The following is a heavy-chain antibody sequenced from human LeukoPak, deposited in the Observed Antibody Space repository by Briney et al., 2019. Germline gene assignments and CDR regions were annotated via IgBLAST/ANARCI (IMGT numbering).Heavy chain of an antibody. CDR2: IYYSGST. CDR3: ARHTLEQWPSYYFDY. D-gene: IGHD6-19*01. V-gene: IGHV4-59*08. Sequence: SETLSLTCTVSGGSISSYYWSWLRQPPGKGLEWIGYIYYSGSTNYNPSLKSRVTISVDTSKNQFSLKLSSVTAADTAVYYCARHTLEQWPSYYFDYWGQGTLVTVSS. J-gene: IGHJ4*02. CDR1: GGSISSYY.